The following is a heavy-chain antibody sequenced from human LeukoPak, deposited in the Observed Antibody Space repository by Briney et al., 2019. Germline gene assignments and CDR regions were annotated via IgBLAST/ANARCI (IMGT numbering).Heavy chain of an antibody. D-gene: IGHD3-22*01. CDR2: MNPNSGNT. J-gene: IGHJ5*02. CDR3: AGGRSGCPFDP. V-gene: IGHV1-8*01. CDR1: AYTFTSYD. Sequence: ASVTVSCKASAYTFTSYDITWVRQATGQGLEWMGWMNPNSGNTGYAHKFQGRVTMTRNTSISTAYMELSSLRSKDTAVYYCAGGRSGCPFDPWGQGTRVTV.